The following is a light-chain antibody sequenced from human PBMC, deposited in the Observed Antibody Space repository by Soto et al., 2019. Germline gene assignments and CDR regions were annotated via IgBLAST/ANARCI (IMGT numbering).Light chain of an antibody. J-gene: IGKJ2*01. CDR1: QSVRTN. CDR2: GAS. Sequence: ETVMTQSPATLSVSPGERVTLSCRASQSVRTNLVWYQQSPGQPPRLLIYGASDRVAGVRDRFSGSGSGTDFTLTISGLQSEDCAVYYCQQYNEWPRTFGQGTKLEIK. CDR3: QQYNEWPRT. V-gene: IGKV3-15*01.